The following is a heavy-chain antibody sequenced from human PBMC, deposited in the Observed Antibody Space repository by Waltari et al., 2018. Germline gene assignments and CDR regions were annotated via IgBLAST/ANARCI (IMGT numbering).Heavy chain of an antibody. CDR2: IKQDGSEK. Sequence: EVQLVESGGGLVQPGGSLSLSCAASGFTFSSYWMSWVRQAPGKGLEWVANIKQDGSEKYYVDSVKGRFTISRDNAKNSLYLQMNSLRAEDTAVYYCARVGYYYGSGSYQTVSNFDYWGQGTLVTVSS. V-gene: IGHV3-7*03. CDR1: GFTFSSYW. CDR3: ARVGYYYGSGSYQTVSNFDY. J-gene: IGHJ4*02. D-gene: IGHD3-10*01.